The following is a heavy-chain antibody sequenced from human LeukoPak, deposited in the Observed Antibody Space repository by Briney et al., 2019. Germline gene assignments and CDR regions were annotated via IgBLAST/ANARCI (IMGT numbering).Heavy chain of an antibody. D-gene: IGHD3-9*01. Sequence: GGSLRLSCVASGFSFSTYWMNWVRQAPGKGLEWVANMKEDGSQKYYVDSVNGRFTISRDNAKNSLYLQMNTLRDEDTAVYYCVGLVRQTYFYSTFWGQGVLVTVSS. CDR1: GFSFSTYW. CDR2: MKEDGSQK. CDR3: VGLVRQTYFYSTF. J-gene: IGHJ4*02. V-gene: IGHV3-7*01.